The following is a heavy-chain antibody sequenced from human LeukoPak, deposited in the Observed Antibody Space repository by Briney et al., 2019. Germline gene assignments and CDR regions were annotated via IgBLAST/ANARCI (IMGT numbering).Heavy chain of an antibody. CDR2: LYTSGDT. CDR3: ARDEHDYGDYGTFDY. CDR1: GGSISSYY. Sequence: PSETLSLTCTVSGGSISSYYWSWIRLPAGKGLEWIGRLYTSGDTNYNPSLKSRLTMSLDTSKNQFSLKLSSVTAADTAVYYCARDEHDYGDYGTFDYWGQGTLVTVSS. J-gene: IGHJ4*02. D-gene: IGHD4-17*01. V-gene: IGHV4-4*07.